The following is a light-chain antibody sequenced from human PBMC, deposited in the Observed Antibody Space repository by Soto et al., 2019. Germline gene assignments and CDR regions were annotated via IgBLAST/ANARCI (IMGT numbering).Light chain of an antibody. CDR3: AAWDDSLNGLYV. CDR1: SSNIGSNT. J-gene: IGLJ1*01. CDR2: SNN. Sequence: QSALTQPPSASGTTGQRVTIAGSGSSSNIGSNTVNLYQQLPGTAPKLLIYSNNQRPSRVPDRFSGSKSCTSASLAISGLQSEDEADYYCAAWDDSLNGLYVVGTGTQLNVL. V-gene: IGLV1-44*01.